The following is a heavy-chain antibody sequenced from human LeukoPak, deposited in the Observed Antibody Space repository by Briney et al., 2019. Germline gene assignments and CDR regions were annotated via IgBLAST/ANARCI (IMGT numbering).Heavy chain of an antibody. V-gene: IGHV3-30*14. Sequence: GGSLRLSCAGSGFTFSSYAMHWVRQAPGKGPEWVAVISHDGTNKYYADSVKCRLTISRDNSKNTLYLQMNSLRAEDTAVYYCAREGSGSSYYYYYGMDVWGQGTTVTVSS. D-gene: IGHD3-10*01. CDR2: ISHDGTNK. CDR1: GFTFSSYA. J-gene: IGHJ6*02. CDR3: AREGSGSSYYYYYGMDV.